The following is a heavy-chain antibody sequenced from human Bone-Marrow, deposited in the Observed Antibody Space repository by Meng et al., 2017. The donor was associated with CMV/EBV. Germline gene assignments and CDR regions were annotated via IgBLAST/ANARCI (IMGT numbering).Heavy chain of an antibody. D-gene: IGHD3-3*01. CDR1: GFTFSGAA. CDR2: ISSSSSKI. CDR3: AREDLNYDFWSGYRTATFDI. Sequence: GESLKISCAASGFTFSGAAIHWGRQAPGKGLEWVLYISSSSSKIYYADSVKGRFTISRDNAKSSLYLQMNSLRAEDTAVYYCAREDLNYDFWSGYRTATFDIWGQGTMVTVSS. J-gene: IGHJ3*02. V-gene: IGHV3-48*04.